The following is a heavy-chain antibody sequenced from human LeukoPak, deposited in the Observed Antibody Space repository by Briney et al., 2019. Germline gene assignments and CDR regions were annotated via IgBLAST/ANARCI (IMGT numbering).Heavy chain of an antibody. V-gene: IGHV4-59*11. J-gene: IGHJ3*02. CDR1: GDSFSSHY. Sequence: SETLSLTCAVSGDSFSSHYWTWIRQPPGKRLEWIGYISYIGSTNYNPSLKSRVTISIDTSKSQFSLKLSSVTAADTAVYYCARDLVTVTKGFDIWGQGTMVSVSS. CDR3: ARDLVTVTKGFDI. D-gene: IGHD4-17*01. CDR2: ISYIGST.